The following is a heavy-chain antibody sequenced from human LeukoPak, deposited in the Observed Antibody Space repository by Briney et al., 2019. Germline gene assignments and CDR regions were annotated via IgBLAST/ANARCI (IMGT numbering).Heavy chain of an antibody. V-gene: IGHV3-48*01. CDR3: PRETSRGITVIYYMDV. D-gene: IGHD1-14*01. J-gene: IGHJ6*03. CDR2: ISRSGCDR. Sequence: PGGPVSLLCGLCGFSYSSYSMQWLRQAPGRGRAGVSYISRSGCDRYYADSVKGRLTISRENAQNSVYPQMNSLRACETAVFLLPRETSRGITVIYYMDVWGKGTTVTVSS. CDR1: GFSYSSYS.